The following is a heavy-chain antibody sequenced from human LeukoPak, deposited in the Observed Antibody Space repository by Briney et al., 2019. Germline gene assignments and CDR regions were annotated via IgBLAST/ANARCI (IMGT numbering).Heavy chain of an antibody. CDR1: GGSFSGYY. V-gene: IGHV4-34*01. Sequence: SETLSLTCAVYGGSFSGYYWSWIRQPPVKGLEWIGEINHSGSTNYNPSLKSRVTISVDTSKNQFSLKLSSVTAADTAVYYCASPGSGWYADAFDIWGQGTMVTVSS. CDR3: ASPGSGWYADAFDI. J-gene: IGHJ3*02. D-gene: IGHD6-19*01. CDR2: INHSGST.